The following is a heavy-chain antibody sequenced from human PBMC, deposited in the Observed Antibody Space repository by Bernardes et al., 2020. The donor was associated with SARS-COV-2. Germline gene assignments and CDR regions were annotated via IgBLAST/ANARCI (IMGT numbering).Heavy chain of an antibody. V-gene: IGHV3-53*01. CDR1: RFTVSSFY. D-gene: IGHD6-19*01. J-gene: IGHJ4*02. CDR3: ARDTRGRGLGRYYFDY. CDR2: IYPGGDT. Sequence: GGSLRLSCAASRFTVSSFYMSWVRQAPGKGLEWVSVIYPGGDTNYADSVKGRFTISRDTSENTLYLQMNNLRGEDTAVYYCARDTRGRGLGRYYFDYWGQGTLVTVSS.